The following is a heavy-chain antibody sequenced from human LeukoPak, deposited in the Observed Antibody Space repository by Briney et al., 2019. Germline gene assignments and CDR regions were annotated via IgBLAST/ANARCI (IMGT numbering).Heavy chain of an antibody. Sequence: SETLSLTCTVSGGSISSGSYYWSWIRQPAGKGLEWIGYIYYSGSTYYNPSLKSRVTISVDTSKNQFSLKLSSVTAADTAVYYCARAEMATSPFDYWGQGTLVTVSS. CDR3: ARAEMATSPFDY. D-gene: IGHD5-24*01. J-gene: IGHJ4*02. CDR2: IYYSGST. V-gene: IGHV4-31*03. CDR1: GGSISSGSYY.